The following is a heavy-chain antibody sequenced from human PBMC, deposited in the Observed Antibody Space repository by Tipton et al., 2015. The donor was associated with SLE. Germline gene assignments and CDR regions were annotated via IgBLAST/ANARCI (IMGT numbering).Heavy chain of an antibody. V-gene: IGHV4-39*07. Sequence: TLSLTCTVSGGSISSSSYYWGWIRQPPGKGLEWIGSIYYSGCTYYNPSLKSRVTISVDTSKNQFSLKLSSVTAADTAVYYCARHARGYGGNPRSWFDPWGQGTLVTVSS. D-gene: IGHD4/OR15-4a*01. CDR2: IYYSGCT. CDR1: GGSISSSSYY. CDR3: ARHARGYGGNPRSWFDP. J-gene: IGHJ5*02.